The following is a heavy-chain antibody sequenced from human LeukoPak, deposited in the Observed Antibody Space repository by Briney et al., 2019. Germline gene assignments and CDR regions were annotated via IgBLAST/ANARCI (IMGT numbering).Heavy chain of an antibody. CDR2: INHSGST. V-gene: IGHV4-34*01. Sequence: PSETLSLTCAVYGGSFSGYYWSWLRQPPGKGAEGIGEINHSGSTNYSPPLKRRVTLLLDPSKNQFSLKLSSVTAADTAVYYCARGGSRMGYSSGPSHSTSRYYYYMDVWGKGTTVTVSS. D-gene: IGHD6-19*01. J-gene: IGHJ6*03. CDR3: ARGGSRMGYSSGPSHSTSRYYYYMDV. CDR1: GGSFSGYY.